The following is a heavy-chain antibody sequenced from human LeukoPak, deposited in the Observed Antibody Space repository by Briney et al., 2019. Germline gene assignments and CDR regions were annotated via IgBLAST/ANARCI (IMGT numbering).Heavy chain of an antibody. CDR2: IYHSGNT. CDR3: SRATVSHAFDI. V-gene: IGHV4-38-2*01. D-gene: IGHD3-22*01. CDR1: GYSIRSGYY. Sequence: SETLSLTCAVSGYSIRSGYYWGWIRQPPGKGLEWIDSIYHSGNTYYNPSLKSRVTISVASSKNQFSLKLTSVTAADTAVYYCSRATVSHAFDIWGQGTMVTVSS. J-gene: IGHJ3*02.